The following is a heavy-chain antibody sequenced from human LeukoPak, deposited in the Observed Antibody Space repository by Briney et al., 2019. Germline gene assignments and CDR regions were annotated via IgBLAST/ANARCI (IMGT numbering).Heavy chain of an antibody. V-gene: IGHV4-59*01. CDR3: ARGSGWYYY. CDR1: GGSITSYY. Sequence: SETLSLTCTVSGGSITSYYWSWIRQPPGKGLEWIGSIYYSGSTNYNPSLKSRVTISVDTSKNQFSLKLSSVTVADTAVYYCARGSGWYYYWGQGTLVTVSS. CDR2: IYYSGST. D-gene: IGHD6-19*01. J-gene: IGHJ4*02.